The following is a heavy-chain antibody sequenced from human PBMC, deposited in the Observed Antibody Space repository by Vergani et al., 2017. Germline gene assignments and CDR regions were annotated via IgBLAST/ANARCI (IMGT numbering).Heavy chain of an antibody. V-gene: IGHV4-59*01. CDR2: IYYSGST. D-gene: IGHD3-22*01. CDR3: ARRDSSGDFYYFDY. Sequence: QVQLQESGPGLVKPSETLSLTCTVSGGSISSYYWSWIRQPPGKGLEWIGHIYYSGSTNYNPSLKSRGTISVDTSKHQFSLRLRSVTAADTAGDYCARRDSSGDFYYFDYWGQGTLVTVSS. CDR1: GGSISSYY. J-gene: IGHJ4*02.